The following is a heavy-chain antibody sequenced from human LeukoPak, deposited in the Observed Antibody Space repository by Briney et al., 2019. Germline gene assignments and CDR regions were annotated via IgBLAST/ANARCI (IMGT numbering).Heavy chain of an antibody. CDR3: AKTYCGGDCAFDY. V-gene: IGHV4-59*01. J-gene: IGHJ4*02. Sequence: SETLSLTCTVSGGSISSYYLSWIRQPPGKGLEWIGYIYYSGSTNYNPSLKSRVTISVDTSKNQFSLKLSSVTAADTAVYYCAKTYCGGDCAFDYWGQGTLVTVSS. CDR2: IYYSGST. D-gene: IGHD2-21*02. CDR1: GGSISSYY.